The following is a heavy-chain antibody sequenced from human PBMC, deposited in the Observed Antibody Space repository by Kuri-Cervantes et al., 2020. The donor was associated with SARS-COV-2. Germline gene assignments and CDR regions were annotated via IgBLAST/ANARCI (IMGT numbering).Heavy chain of an antibody. CDR3: ARDAGGAVRSRVGYFDY. J-gene: IGHJ4*02. V-gene: IGHV3-69-1*01. D-gene: IGHD2-2*01. CDR2: ISSSSTI. CDR1: GFTFDDYA. Sequence: GGSLRLSCAASGFTFDDYAMYWVRQAPGKGLEWVSSISSSSTIYYADSVKGRFTISRDNAKNSLYLQMNSLRAEDTAVYYCARDAGGAVRSRVGYFDYWGQGTLVTVSS.